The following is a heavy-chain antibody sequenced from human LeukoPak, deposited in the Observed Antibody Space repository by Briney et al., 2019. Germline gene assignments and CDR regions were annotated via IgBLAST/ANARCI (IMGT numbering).Heavy chain of an antibody. Sequence: GGSLRLSCAASGFTFSSYSVNWVRQAPGKGLEWVSSISSSSNYIYYADSVKGRFTISRDNAKNSLYLQMNSLRAEDTAVYYCARGELRAAGIDYWGQGTLVTVSS. CDR3: ARGELRAAGIDY. D-gene: IGHD6-13*01. V-gene: IGHV3-21*01. CDR2: ISSSSNYI. J-gene: IGHJ4*02. CDR1: GFTFSSYS.